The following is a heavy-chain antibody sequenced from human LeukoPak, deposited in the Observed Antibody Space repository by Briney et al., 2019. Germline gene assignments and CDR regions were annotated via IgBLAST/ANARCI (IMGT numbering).Heavy chain of an antibody. V-gene: IGHV4-59*08. CDR3: ARQELTGDLAYAFDI. Sequence: SGTLSLTCTVSGGSISSYYWSWIRQPPGKGLEWIGYIYYSGSTNYNPSLKSRVTISVDTSKNQFSLKLSSVTAADTAVYYCARQELTGDLAYAFDIWGQGTMVTVSS. CDR1: GGSISSYY. D-gene: IGHD7-27*01. J-gene: IGHJ3*02. CDR2: IYYSGST.